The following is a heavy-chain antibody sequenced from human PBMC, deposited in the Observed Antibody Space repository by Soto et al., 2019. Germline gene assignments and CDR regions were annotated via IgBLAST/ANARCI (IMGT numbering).Heavy chain of an antibody. CDR3: AREVITNYYGMDV. Sequence: QVQLVQSGAEVKKPGSSVKVSCKASGGTFSSYTISWVRQAPGQGLEWMGRIIPILGIATYAQKFQGRVTITADKSTSTAYMELSRLRSEDTAGYYCAREVITNYYGMDVWGQGTTVTVSS. D-gene: IGHD3-22*01. CDR1: GGTFSSYT. CDR2: IIPILGIA. J-gene: IGHJ6*02. V-gene: IGHV1-69*08.